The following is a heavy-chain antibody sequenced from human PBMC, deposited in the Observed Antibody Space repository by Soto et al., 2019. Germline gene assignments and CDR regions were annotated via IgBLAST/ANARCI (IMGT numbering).Heavy chain of an antibody. CDR1: GFTFSSYA. J-gene: IGHJ6*02. Sequence: QVQLVESGGVVVQPGRSLRLSCAASGFTFSSYAMHWVRQAPGKGLEWVAVISYDGSNKYYADSVKGRFTISRDNSKNTLYLQMNSLRAEDTAVYYCARAIKSGYSYYYYYGMDVWGQGTTVTVSS. V-gene: IGHV3-30-3*01. CDR2: ISYDGSNK. D-gene: IGHD3-3*01. CDR3: ARAIKSGYSYYYYYGMDV.